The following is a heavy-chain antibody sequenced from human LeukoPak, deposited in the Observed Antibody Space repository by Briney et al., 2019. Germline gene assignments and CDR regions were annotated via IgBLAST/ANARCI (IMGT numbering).Heavy chain of an antibody. CDR2: ISGSGGST. Sequence: GGSLRLSCAASGFTFSGYAMSWVRQAPGKGLEWVSAISGSGGSTYYADSVKGRFTISRDNSKNTLYLQMNSLRAEDTAVYYCAKDGDYYDSSGYWGYFDYWGQGTLVTVSS. CDR1: GFTFSGYA. CDR3: AKDGDYYDSSGYWGYFDY. V-gene: IGHV3-23*01. D-gene: IGHD3-22*01. J-gene: IGHJ4*02.